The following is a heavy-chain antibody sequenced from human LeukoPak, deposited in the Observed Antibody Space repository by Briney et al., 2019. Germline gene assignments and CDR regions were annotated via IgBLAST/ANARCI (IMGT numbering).Heavy chain of an antibody. CDR1: GGSISSYY. CDR3: ARGTGTTPGKDAFDI. D-gene: IGHD1-1*01. CDR2: IYYSGST. J-gene: IGHJ3*02. Sequence: SETLSLTCTVSGGSISSYYWSWIRQPPGKGLEWIGYIYYSGSTNYNPSLKSRVTISVDTSKNQFSLKLSSVTAADTAVYYCARGTGTTPGKDAFDIWGQGTMVTVSS. V-gene: IGHV4-59*01.